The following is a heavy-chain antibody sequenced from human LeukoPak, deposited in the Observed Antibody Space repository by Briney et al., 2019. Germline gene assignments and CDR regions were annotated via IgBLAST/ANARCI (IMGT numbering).Heavy chain of an antibody. Sequence: SETLSLTYSVSGGSISTYYWSWFRQPPGKGLEWIGYIHHSGNTKYNPSLKSRVTISVDTSKNQFSLKLKPVTAADTAVYFCARDKGWLQFDYWGQGTLVTVSS. CDR2: IHHSGNT. CDR3: ARDKGWLQFDY. CDR1: GGSISTYY. J-gene: IGHJ4*02. D-gene: IGHD5-24*01. V-gene: IGHV4-59*01.